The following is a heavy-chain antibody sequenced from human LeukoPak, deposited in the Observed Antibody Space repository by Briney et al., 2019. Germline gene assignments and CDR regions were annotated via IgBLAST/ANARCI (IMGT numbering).Heavy chain of an antibody. CDR1: GGSISSGGYY. CDR2: IYHSGST. D-gene: IGHD3-16*01. V-gene: IGHV4-30-2*01. J-gene: IGHJ3*02. CDR3: ARVGGGNDAFDI. Sequence: SQTLSLTCTVSGGSISSGGYYWSWIRQPPGKGLEWIGYIYHSGSTYYNPSLKSRVTISVDRSKNQFSLKLSSVTAADTAVYYCARVGGGNDAFDIWGQGTMVTVSS.